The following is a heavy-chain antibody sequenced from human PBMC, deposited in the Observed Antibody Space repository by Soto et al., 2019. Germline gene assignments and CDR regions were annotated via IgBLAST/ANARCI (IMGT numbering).Heavy chain of an antibody. V-gene: IGHV1-46*01. CDR3: ARESFPTYYYYGMDV. D-gene: IGHD2-21*01. CDR1: GYTFTNYY. J-gene: IGHJ6*02. CDR2: INPSGGST. Sequence: ASVKVSCKTSGYTFTNYYMQCVRQAPGQGLEWMGIINPSGGSTSYAQKFRGRVTMTRDTSTSTFYMELSSLSSEDTAVYYCARESFPTYYYYGMDVWGQGTTVTVSS.